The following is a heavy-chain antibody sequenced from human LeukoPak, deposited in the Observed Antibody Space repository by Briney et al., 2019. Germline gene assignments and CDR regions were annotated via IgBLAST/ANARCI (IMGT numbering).Heavy chain of an antibody. J-gene: IGHJ4*02. V-gene: IGHV3-53*01. Sequence: GGSLRLSCAASGFPDSSNYKSWVPQAPGKGLVCVSVIYSGGSTYYADSVKGRFTISRDNPKNTLYLQMNSLRAEDTAVYYCARGDYGDYVFDYWGQGTLVTVSS. CDR2: IYSGGST. D-gene: IGHD4-17*01. CDR1: GFPDSSNY. CDR3: ARGDYGDYVFDY.